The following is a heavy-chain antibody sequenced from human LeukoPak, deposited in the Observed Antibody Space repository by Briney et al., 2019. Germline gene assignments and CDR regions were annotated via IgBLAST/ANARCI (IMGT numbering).Heavy chain of an antibody. CDR3: ARETGIAAAGTSDY. Sequence: GASVKVSCKASGYTFTGSYIHWVRQAPGQGLEWMGRINPNTGGANNAQKFQGRVTMTRDTSISTAYMELRSLRSDDTAVYYCARETGIAAAGTSDYWGQGTLVTVSS. CDR2: INPNTGGA. J-gene: IGHJ4*02. D-gene: IGHD6-13*01. CDR1: GYTFTGSY. V-gene: IGHV1-2*06.